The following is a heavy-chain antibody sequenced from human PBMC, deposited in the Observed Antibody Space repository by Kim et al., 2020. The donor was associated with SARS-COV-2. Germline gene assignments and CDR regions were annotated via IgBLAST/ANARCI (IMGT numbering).Heavy chain of an antibody. CDR2: INHSGST. D-gene: IGHD2-2*01. CDR3: ARGRHVVVPAATQYFQH. CDR1: GGSFSGYY. J-gene: IGHJ1*01. Sequence: SETLSLTCAVYGGSFSGYYWSWIRQPPGKGLEWIGEINHSGSTNYNPSLKSRVTISVDTSKNQFSLKLSSVTAADTAVYYCARGRHVVVPAATQYFQHWGQGTLVTVSS. V-gene: IGHV4-34*01.